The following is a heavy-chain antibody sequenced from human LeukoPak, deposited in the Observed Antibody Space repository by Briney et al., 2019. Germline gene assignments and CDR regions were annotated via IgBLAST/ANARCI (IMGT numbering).Heavy chain of an antibody. J-gene: IGHJ4*02. V-gene: IGHV4-39*01. CDR3: ARLSQYYDYVWGSYLYFDY. D-gene: IGHD3-16*02. Sequence: PSETLSLTCTVSGVSISSSSHWWGWIRQPPGRGLEWIGTIYYTGSTYYNPSLKSRVTISADTSRNQFSLKLSSVTAADTAVYFCARLSQYYDYVWGSYLYFDYWGQGTLVTVSS. CDR1: GVSISSSSHW. CDR2: IYYTGST.